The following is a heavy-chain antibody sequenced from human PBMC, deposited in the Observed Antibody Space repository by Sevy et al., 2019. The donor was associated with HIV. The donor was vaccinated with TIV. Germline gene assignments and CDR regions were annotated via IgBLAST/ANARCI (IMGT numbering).Heavy chain of an antibody. Sequence: GGSLRLSCTASEFTFGDYTMSWVRQAPGKGLEWVSFIRSKAYGGTTQYAASVKGRFTISRDDSKSIAYLQMNSLRTEDTAVYYCTRVEGATDWGMDVWGQGTTVTVSS. CDR2: IRSKAYGGTT. CDR1: EFTFGDYT. D-gene: IGHD1-26*01. V-gene: IGHV3-49*04. CDR3: TRVEGATDWGMDV. J-gene: IGHJ6*02.